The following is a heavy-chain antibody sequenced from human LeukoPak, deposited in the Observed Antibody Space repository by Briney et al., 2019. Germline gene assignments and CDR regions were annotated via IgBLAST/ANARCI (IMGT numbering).Heavy chain of an antibody. D-gene: IGHD3-16*01. CDR2: VSYDGTDK. V-gene: IGHV3-33*05. CDR3: ARVPSLREKLEY. J-gene: IGHJ4*02. Sequence: VAIVSYDGTDKYYADSVKGRFTISRDNSKSTLFLQMNSLRVEDTAVYYCARVPSLREKLEYWRQGSRVTFSS.